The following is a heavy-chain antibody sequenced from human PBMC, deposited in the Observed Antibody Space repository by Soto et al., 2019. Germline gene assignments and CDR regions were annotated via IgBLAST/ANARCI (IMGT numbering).Heavy chain of an antibody. J-gene: IGHJ5*01. CDR1: GDSVSSDRAA. Sequence: QLQQSGPGLVKPSQTLSLTCAISGDSVSSDRAAWNWIRQSPSRGLEWLGRTYYRSKWYYDYAVSVKSRITINPDTSKNEFSLQLNSVTPEDTAVYYCARDPGTDFAGMLDSWGQGTLVTVSS. CDR3: ARDPGTDFAGMLDS. V-gene: IGHV6-1*01. D-gene: IGHD3-10*01. CDR2: TYYRSKWYY.